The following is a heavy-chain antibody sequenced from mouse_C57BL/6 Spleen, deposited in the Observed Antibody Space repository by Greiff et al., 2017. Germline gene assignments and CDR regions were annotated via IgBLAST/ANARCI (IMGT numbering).Heavy chain of an antibody. CDR2: IDPEDGGT. Sequence: VQLQQSGAELVRPGASVKLSCTASGFNIKDYYMHWVKQRPEQGLEWIGRIDPEDGGTEYAPKFQGKATMTADTSSNTAYLQLSSLTSEDTAVYYCTYSNFSYWYFDVWGTGTTVTVSS. J-gene: IGHJ1*03. V-gene: IGHV14-1*01. CDR3: TYSNFSYWYFDV. CDR1: GFNIKDYY. D-gene: IGHD2-5*01.